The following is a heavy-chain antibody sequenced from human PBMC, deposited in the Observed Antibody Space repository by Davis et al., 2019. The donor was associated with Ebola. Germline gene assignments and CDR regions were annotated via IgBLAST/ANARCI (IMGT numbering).Heavy chain of an antibody. CDR3: AREGVSAGSYFDY. D-gene: IGHD2-2*01. CDR1: AGPFSSYA. Sequence: SVKVSCKASAGPFSSYAISWVRQAPGQGREWMGGIIPIFGTANYAQKFQGRVTITADESTSTAYMELSSLRSEDTAVYYCAREGVSAGSYFDYWGQGTLVTVSS. V-gene: IGHV1-69*13. J-gene: IGHJ4*02. CDR2: IIPIFGTA.